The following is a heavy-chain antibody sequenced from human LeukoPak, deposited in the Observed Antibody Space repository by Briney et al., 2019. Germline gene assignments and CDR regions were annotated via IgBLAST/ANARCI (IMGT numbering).Heavy chain of an antibody. CDR1: GYTFTSYD. Sequence: VSVNVSCKASGYTFTSYDINWVRQATGQGLEWMGWMNPNSANTGYAQKFQGRVTITRNTSISTTYMELSSLRFEDTAVYYCARGRERGSSSSFTDYWGQGTLVIVSS. J-gene: IGHJ4*02. CDR2: MNPNSANT. D-gene: IGHD6-6*01. V-gene: IGHV1-8*03. CDR3: ARGRERGSSSSFTDY.